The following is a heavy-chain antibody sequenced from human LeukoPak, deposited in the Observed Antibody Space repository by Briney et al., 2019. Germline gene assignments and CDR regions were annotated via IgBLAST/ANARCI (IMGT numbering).Heavy chain of an antibody. CDR1: GFTFSSYG. V-gene: IGHV3-30*18. D-gene: IGHD6-13*01. CDR2: ISYDGSKK. J-gene: IGHJ4*02. Sequence: GKSLRLSCAASGFTFSSYGLHWVRQAPGKGLEWVAVISYDGSKKYYADSVRGRFTISRDNSKNTLYLQMNSLRAEDTAVYYCAKDAWYSSSWVDYWGQGTLVTVSS. CDR3: AKDAWYSSSWVDY.